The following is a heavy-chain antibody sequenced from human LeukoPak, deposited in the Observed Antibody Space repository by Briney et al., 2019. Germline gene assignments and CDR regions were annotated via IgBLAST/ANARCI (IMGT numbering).Heavy chain of an antibody. CDR1: GFAFSTYW. D-gene: IGHD3-3*01. J-gene: IGHJ4*02. Sequence: GGSLRLSCAASGFAFSTYWMDWVRQAPGKGLEWVDNINQDGSVKHYVDSVRGRFTISRDNARNSVYLQMSALRVEDTAVYCCTRDFVFWGQGSLVTASS. V-gene: IGHV3-7*01. CDR2: INQDGSVK. CDR3: TRDFVF.